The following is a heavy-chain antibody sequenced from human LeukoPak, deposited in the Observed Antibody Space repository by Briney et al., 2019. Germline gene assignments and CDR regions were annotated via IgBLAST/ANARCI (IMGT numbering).Heavy chain of an antibody. V-gene: IGHV1-2*06. CDR3: ARDYYDSSGYSDYFDY. Sequence: ASVKVSCKASGYTFTGYYMQWVRQAPGQGLEWMVRINPNSGGTNYAQKFQGRVTMTRDTSISTAYMELSRLRSDDTAVYYCARDYYDSSGYSDYFDYWGQGTLVTVSS. CDR1: GYTFTGYY. J-gene: IGHJ4*02. D-gene: IGHD3-22*01. CDR2: INPNSGGT.